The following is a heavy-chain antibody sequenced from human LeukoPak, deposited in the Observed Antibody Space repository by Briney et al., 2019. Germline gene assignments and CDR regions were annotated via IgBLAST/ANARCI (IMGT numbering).Heavy chain of an antibody. CDR1: GYSFTSYW. V-gene: IGHV5-51*01. CDR2: IYPGDSDT. Sequence: GESLKISCKGSGYSFTSYWIGWVRQMPGKGLEWMGIIYPGDSDTRYSPSFQGQVTISADKSISTAYLQWSSLKASDTAIYYCARHRSNYYGSGTNWFDPWGQGTLVTVSS. J-gene: IGHJ5*02. CDR3: ARHRSNYYGSGTNWFDP. D-gene: IGHD3-10*01.